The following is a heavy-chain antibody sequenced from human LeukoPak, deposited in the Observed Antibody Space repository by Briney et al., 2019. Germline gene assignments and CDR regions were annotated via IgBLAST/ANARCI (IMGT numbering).Heavy chain of an antibody. CDR2: INPSGGST. Sequence: ASVKVSCKAFGYTFTSYYMNWVRQAPGQGLEWMGIINPSGGSTSYAQKFQGRVTMTRDTSTSTVYMELSSLRSEDTAVYYCARADCGGDCYPSTYFDYWGQGTLVTVSS. V-gene: IGHV1-46*01. CDR3: ARADCGGDCYPSTYFDY. D-gene: IGHD2-21*01. J-gene: IGHJ4*02. CDR1: GYTFTSYY.